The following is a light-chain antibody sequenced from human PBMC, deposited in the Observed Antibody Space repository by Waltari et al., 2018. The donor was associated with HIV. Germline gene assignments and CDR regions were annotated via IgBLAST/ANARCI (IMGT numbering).Light chain of an antibody. V-gene: IGLV1-47*01. Sequence: QSVLTQPPSTSGTPGQRVTISCSGSSSNIGANWVCWFQQLPETAPKLLIYRNNQRPSGVPYRYSASKSGTAASLAISDLRADDEADYYCAAWDDKLSAVVFGGRTKLSVL. CDR3: AAWDDKLSAVV. J-gene: IGLJ2*01. CDR2: RNN. CDR1: SSNIGANW.